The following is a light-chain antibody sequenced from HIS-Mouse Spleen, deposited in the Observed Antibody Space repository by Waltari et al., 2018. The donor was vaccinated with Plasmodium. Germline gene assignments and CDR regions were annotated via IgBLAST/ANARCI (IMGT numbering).Light chain of an antibody. CDR2: LGS. Sequence: DIVMTQSPLSLPVTPGEPASISCRSSQSLLHSNGYNYLDWYLQKPGQSPQLLIYLGSNRASGVPDRFSGSGSGTDFTLKISRVEADDVVVYYCMRALQTPRYTFGQGTKLEIK. J-gene: IGKJ2*01. CDR3: MRALQTPRYT. V-gene: IGKV2-28*01. CDR1: QSLLHSNGYNY.